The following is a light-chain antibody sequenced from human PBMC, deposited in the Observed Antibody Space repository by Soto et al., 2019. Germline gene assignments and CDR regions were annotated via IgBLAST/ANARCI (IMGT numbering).Light chain of an antibody. CDR1: QSVSSSY. Sequence: EIVLTQSPGALSLSPGERATLSCGASQSVSSSYLAWYQQKPGQAPRLLIYCASTRATGIPDRFSGSGSGTEFTLTISRLEPEDFAVYYCQQYGSSPRTFGQGTKVEIK. V-gene: IGKV3-20*01. CDR2: CAS. CDR3: QQYGSSPRT. J-gene: IGKJ1*01.